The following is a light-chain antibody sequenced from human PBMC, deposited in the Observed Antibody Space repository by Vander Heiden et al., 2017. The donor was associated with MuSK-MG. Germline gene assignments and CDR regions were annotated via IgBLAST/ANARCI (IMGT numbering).Light chain of an antibody. CDR2: AAS. Sequence: DIQMTQSPSSLSASVGDRVTITCRASQSISSYLNWYQQKPGKAPKLLIYAASSLQSGVPSRFSGSGSGTDFTLTISSLQPEDFSTYYCQQSYSTRQTFGGGTRVEMK. CDR3: QQSYSTRQT. CDR1: QSISSY. V-gene: IGKV1-39*01. J-gene: IGKJ4*01.